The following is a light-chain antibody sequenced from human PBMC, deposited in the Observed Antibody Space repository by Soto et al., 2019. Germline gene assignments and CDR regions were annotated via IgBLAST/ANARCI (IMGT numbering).Light chain of an antibody. Sequence: ERVMTQCPATLYVSQGERATLSFRASQSVRSYLAWYQQKPGQAPRLLIYDASNRATGIPARFSGSGSGTDFTLTISSLEPEDFAVYYCQQRSNWPITFGQGTRLEI. CDR2: DAS. V-gene: IGKV3-11*01. CDR3: QQRSNWPIT. J-gene: IGKJ5*01. CDR1: QSVRSY.